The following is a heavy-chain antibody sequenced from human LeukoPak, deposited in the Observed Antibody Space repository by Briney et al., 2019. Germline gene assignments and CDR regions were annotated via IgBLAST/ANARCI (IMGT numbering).Heavy chain of an antibody. Sequence: GGSLRLSCAASGLTFSSSAMSWIRKAPGKGLEWVSAISGSGGSTFDADSVKGRFTISRDNSKNTLYLQMNGLRAEDTAVYYCATPWGGVYGYNTHWGQGTLVTVSS. CDR3: ATPWGGVYGYNTH. CDR2: ISGSGGST. J-gene: IGHJ4*02. CDR1: GLTFSSSA. D-gene: IGHD5-24*01. V-gene: IGHV3-23*01.